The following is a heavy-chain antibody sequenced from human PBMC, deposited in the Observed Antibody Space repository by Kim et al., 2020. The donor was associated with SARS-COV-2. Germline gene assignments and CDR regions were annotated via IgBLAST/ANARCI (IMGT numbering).Heavy chain of an antibody. CDR2: T. CDR3: ARGGGGFISFDY. D-gene: IGHD5-12*01. J-gene: IGHJ4*02. V-gene: IGHV1-8*01. Sequence: TRYEQKCQGRVTMTRNTSVSTAYMELSSLRSEDTAVYYCARGGGGFISFDYWGQGTLVTVSS.